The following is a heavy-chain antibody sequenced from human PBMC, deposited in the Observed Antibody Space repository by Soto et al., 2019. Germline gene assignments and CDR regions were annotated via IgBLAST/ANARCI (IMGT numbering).Heavy chain of an antibody. J-gene: IGHJ4*02. CDR1: GYTFTSYD. V-gene: IGHV1-8*01. CDR3: ASRAVKEEVGATTIDY. CDR2: MNPNSGNT. D-gene: IGHD1-26*01. Sequence: GASVKVSCKASGYTFTSYDINWVRQATGQGLEWMGWMNPNSGNTGYAQKFQGRVTMTRNTSISTAYMELSSLRSEDTAVYYCASRAVKEEVGATTIDYWGQGTLVTVSS.